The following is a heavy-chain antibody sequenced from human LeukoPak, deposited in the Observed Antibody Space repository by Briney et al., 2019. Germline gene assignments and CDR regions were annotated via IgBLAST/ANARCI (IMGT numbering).Heavy chain of an antibody. CDR3: ARDVEVVITTGYRAFDI. V-gene: IGHV1-69*05. Sequence: SVKVSCKASGGTFSSYAISWVRQAPGQGLEWMGGIIPIFGTANYAQKFQGRVTITTDESTCTAYMELSSLRSEDTAVYYCARDVEVVITTGYRAFDIWGQGTMVTVSS. CDR1: GGTFSSYA. D-gene: IGHD3-22*01. J-gene: IGHJ3*02. CDR2: IIPIFGTA.